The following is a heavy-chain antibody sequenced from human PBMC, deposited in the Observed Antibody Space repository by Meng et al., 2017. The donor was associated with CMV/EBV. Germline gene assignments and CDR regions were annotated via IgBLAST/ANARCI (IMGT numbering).Heavy chain of an antibody. Sequence: SVKVSWKASGGTFSSYAISWVRQAPGQGLEWMGGIIPILGIANYAQKFQGRVTITADKSTSTAYMELSSLRSEDTAVYYCARNKAGIAAAGTTFDYYYYGMDVWGQGTTVTVSS. V-gene: IGHV1-69*10. CDR1: GGTFSSYA. CDR3: ARNKAGIAAAGTTFDYYYYGMDV. D-gene: IGHD6-13*01. CDR2: IIPILGIA. J-gene: IGHJ6*02.